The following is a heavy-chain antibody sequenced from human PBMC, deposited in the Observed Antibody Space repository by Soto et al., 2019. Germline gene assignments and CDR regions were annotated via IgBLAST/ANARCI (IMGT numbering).Heavy chain of an antibody. CDR2: IKQDGSEK. D-gene: IGHD3-3*01. CDR1: GFTFSSYW. V-gene: IGHV3-7*01. J-gene: IGHJ6*02. CDR3: ARESFGANYYYYGMDV. Sequence: GGSLRLSCAASGFTFSSYWMSWVRQAPGKGLEWVANIKQDGSEKYYVDSVKGRFTISRDNAKNSLYLQMNSLRAEDTAVYYCARESFGANYYYYGMDVWGQGTTVTVSS.